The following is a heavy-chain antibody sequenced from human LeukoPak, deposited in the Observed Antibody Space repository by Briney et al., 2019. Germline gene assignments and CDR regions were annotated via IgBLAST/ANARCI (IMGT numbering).Heavy chain of an antibody. Sequence: GGSLRLSCAASGFTFNNYWMSWVRQAPGKGLEWVANIKKDGSEKYYVDSVKGRFTISRDNAKNSLYLQMNSLRAEDTAIYYCAREAGGYTYDFDYWGQGTLVTVSS. CDR1: GFTFNNYW. CDR2: IKKDGSEK. J-gene: IGHJ4*02. V-gene: IGHV3-7*01. CDR3: AREAGGYTYDFDY. D-gene: IGHD5-18*01.